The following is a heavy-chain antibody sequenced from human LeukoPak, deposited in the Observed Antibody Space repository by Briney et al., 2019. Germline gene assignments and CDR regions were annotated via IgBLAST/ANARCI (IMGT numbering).Heavy chain of an antibody. CDR2: IYHSGST. CDR1: GGSISSDYY. D-gene: IGHD6-6*01. J-gene: IGHJ3*02. Sequence: PSETLSLTCTVSGGSISSDYYWGWIRQPPGKGLEWIGSIYHSGSTYYNPSLKSRVTISVDTSKNQFSLKLSSVTAADTAVYYCARPYSSSARGAFDIWGQGTMVTVSS. CDR3: ARPYSSSARGAFDI. V-gene: IGHV4-38-2*02.